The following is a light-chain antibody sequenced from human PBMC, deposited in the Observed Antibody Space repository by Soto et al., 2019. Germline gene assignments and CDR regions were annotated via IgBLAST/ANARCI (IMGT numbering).Light chain of an antibody. J-gene: IGLJ3*02. Sequence: QSALTQPRSVSGSPGQTVTISCTGTSSDVGGYNYVSWYQQHPGKAPKVLIYEVTKRPSGVPDRFSGSKSDNTASLTISGLQAEDEADYYCCSYAGSYDWVFGGGTQLTVL. CDR3: CSYAGSYDWV. CDR1: SSDVGGYNY. V-gene: IGLV2-11*01. CDR2: EVT.